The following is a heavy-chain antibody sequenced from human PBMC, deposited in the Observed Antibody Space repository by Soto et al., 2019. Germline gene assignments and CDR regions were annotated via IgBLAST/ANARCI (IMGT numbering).Heavy chain of an antibody. CDR2: INHSGST. J-gene: IGHJ4*02. CDR3: ARGTDILTGYPPDY. CDR1: GGSFSGYY. Sequence: ETLSLTCAVYGGSFSGYYWSWIRQPPGKGLEWIGEINHSGSTNYNPSLKSRVTISVDTSKNQFSLKLSSVTAADTAVYYCARGTDILTGYPPDYWGQGTLVTVSS. D-gene: IGHD3-9*01. V-gene: IGHV4-34*01.